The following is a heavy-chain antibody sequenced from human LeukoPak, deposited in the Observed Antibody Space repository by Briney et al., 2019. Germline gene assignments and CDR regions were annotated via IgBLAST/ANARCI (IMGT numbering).Heavy chain of an antibody. CDR3: ARQHCSSTSCYTDS. D-gene: IGHD2-2*02. CDR2: IDSSAYTI. J-gene: IGHJ4*02. V-gene: IGHV3-11*04. Sequence: PGGSLRLSCAASGFTFTDYYMTWIRQAPGKGLEWVSYIDSSAYTIFYADSVRGRFTISRDNAKNSLYLQMNSLRAEDTAVYYCARQHCSSTSCYTDSWGQGTLVTVSS. CDR1: GFTFTDYY.